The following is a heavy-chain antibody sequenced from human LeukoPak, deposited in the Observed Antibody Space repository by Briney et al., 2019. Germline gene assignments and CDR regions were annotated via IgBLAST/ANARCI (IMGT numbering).Heavy chain of an antibody. CDR1: GFTFSSNW. V-gene: IGHV3-74*01. D-gene: IGHD2-15*01. CDR2: INRDGSST. Sequence: GGSLRLSCAASGFTFSSNWMHWVRQAPGKGLVWGSRINRDGSSTSYADSVKGRFTISRDNAKNTLYLQMNSLRAEDTAVYYCARVGISGDYYDNWGQGTLVTVSS. CDR3: ARVGISGDYYDN. J-gene: IGHJ4*02.